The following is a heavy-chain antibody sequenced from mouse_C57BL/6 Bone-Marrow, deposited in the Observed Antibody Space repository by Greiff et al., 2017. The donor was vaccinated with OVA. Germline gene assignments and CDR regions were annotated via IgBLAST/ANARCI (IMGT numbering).Heavy chain of an antibody. CDR2: IWSGGST. CDR3: ARTVYYDYDGVFYYAMDY. CDR1: GFSLPSYG. J-gene: IGHJ4*01. V-gene: IGHV2-2*01. D-gene: IGHD2-4*01. Sequence: VQLQQSGPGLVQPSQSLSITCTVSGFSLPSYGVHWVRQSPGKGLEWLGVIWSGGSTDYNAAFISRLSISKDNSKSQVFFKMNSLQADDTAIYYCARTVYYDYDGVFYYAMDYWGQGTSVTVSS.